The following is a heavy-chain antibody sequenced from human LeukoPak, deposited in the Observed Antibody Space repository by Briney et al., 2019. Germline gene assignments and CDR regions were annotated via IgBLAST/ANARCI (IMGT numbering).Heavy chain of an antibody. CDR3: ARGSGRYYYYGVDV. J-gene: IGHJ6*02. CDR1: GGSIRSSY. CDR2: IYYSGTTSGST. V-gene: IGHV4-59*01. D-gene: IGHD7-27*01. Sequence: SSETLSLTCTVSGGSIRSSYWSWIRQPPGKGLEWIGHIYYSGTTSGSTNYNPSLKSRVTISVDTSKNQFSLQVRPVTAADTAVYYCARGSGRYYYYGVDVWGQGTTVTVSS.